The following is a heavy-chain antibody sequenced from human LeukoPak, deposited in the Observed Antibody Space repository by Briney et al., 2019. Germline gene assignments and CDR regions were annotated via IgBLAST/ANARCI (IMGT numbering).Heavy chain of an antibody. D-gene: IGHD4-17*01. V-gene: IGHV4-30-4*08. Sequence: SETLSLTCTVSGGSISSGDYYWSWIRQPPGKGLEWIGYIYYSGSTYYNPSLKSRVTISVDTSKNQFSLKLSSVTAADTAVYYCASYPTTVTTGYFDYWGQGTLVTVSS. CDR3: ASYPTTVTTGYFDY. CDR1: GGSISSGDYY. J-gene: IGHJ4*02. CDR2: IYYSGST.